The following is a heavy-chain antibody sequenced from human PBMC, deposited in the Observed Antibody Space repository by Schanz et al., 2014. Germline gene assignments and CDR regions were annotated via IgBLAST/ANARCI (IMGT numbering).Heavy chain of an antibody. J-gene: IGHJ4*02. D-gene: IGHD3-22*01. CDR1: GFGFDDYA. V-gene: IGHV3-23*01. CDR3: AGAFDSSGYYFDY. CDR2: ISGSSENT. Sequence: EVQLLESGGGVVRPGGSLRLSCAASGFGFDDYAMSWVRQAPGKGLEWVATISGSSENTYYADSVKGRFTISRDNAKNSLYLQMNSLRAEDTAVYYCAGAFDSSGYYFDYWGQGTLVTDSS.